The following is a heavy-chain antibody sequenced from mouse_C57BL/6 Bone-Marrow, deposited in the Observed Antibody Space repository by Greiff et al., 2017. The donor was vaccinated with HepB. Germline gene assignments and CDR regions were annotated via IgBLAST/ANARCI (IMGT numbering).Heavy chain of an antibody. Sequence: SVAELVRPGASVKLSCTASGFNIKNTYMHWVKQRPEQGLEWIGRIDPANGNTKYAPKFQGKATITADTSSNTAYLQLSSLKSEDTAIYYCGRDGGSSYYAMDYWGQGTSGTVSS. CDR3: GRDGGSSYYAMDY. V-gene: IGHV14-3*01. CDR1: GFNIKNTY. D-gene: IGHD1-1*01. CDR2: IDPANGNT. J-gene: IGHJ4*01.